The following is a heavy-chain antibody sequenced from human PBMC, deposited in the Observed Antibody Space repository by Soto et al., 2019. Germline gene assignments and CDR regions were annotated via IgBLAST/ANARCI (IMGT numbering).Heavy chain of an antibody. CDR3: AKLSILDYSGYDFSSSSYYYYGMDV. D-gene: IGHD5-12*01. Sequence: PGGSLRLSCAASGFTLSSYGMHWVRQAPGKGLEWVAVISYDGSSKYYADSVKGRFTISRDNSKNTLYLQMNSLRAEDTAVYYCAKLSILDYSGYDFSSSSYYYYGMDVWGQGTTVTVSS. J-gene: IGHJ6*02. CDR1: GFTLSSYG. V-gene: IGHV3-30*18. CDR2: ISYDGSSK.